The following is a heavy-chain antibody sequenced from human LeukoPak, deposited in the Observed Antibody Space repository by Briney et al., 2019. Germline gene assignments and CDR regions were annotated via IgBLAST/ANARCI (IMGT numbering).Heavy chain of an antibody. V-gene: IGHV4-34*01. J-gene: IGHJ4*02. CDR2: INHSGST. Sequence: SETLSLTCAVYDGSFSGYYWSWIRQPPGKGLEWIGEINHSGSTNYNPSLKSRVTISVDTSKNQFSLKLSSVTAADTAVYYCALTAVAGDKIFDYWGQGTLVTVSS. D-gene: IGHD6-19*01. CDR1: DGSFSGYY. CDR3: ALTAVAGDKIFDY.